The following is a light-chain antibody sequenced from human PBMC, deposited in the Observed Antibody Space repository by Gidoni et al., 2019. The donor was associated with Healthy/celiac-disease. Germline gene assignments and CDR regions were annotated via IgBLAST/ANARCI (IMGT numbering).Light chain of an antibody. CDR2: KDS. Sequence: SYELTHPPSGSVSPGQTARITCSGDALPKQYAYWYQQKPGQAPVLVIYKDSERPSGIPERYSGSSSGTTVTLTISGVQAEDEADYYCQSADSSGTWVFGGGTKLTVL. V-gene: IGLV3-25*03. CDR1: ALPKQY. J-gene: IGLJ3*02. CDR3: QSADSSGTWV.